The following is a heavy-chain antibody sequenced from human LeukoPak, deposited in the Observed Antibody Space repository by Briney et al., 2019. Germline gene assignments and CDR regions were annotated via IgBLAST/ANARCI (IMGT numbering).Heavy chain of an antibody. Sequence: GASVKVSCKASGYTFTSYGISWVRQAPGQGLEWMGWISAYNGNTNYAQKLQGRVTITADESTSTAYMELSSLRSEDTAVYYCARGMYSSSWRRNNYYYMDVWGKGTTVTVSS. D-gene: IGHD6-13*01. CDR2: ISAYNGNT. J-gene: IGHJ6*03. CDR3: ARGMYSSSWRRNNYYYMDV. V-gene: IGHV1-18*01. CDR1: GYTFTSYG.